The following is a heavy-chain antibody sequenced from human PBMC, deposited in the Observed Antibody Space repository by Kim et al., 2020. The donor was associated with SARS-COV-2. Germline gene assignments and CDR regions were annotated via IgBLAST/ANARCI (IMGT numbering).Heavy chain of an antibody. CDR3: AKDVLSMVRGDPYYFDY. V-gene: IGHV3-23*01. J-gene: IGHJ4*02. D-gene: IGHD3-10*01. Sequence: VKGRFTISRDNSKNTLYLRMNSLRAEDTAVYYCAKDVLSMVRGDPYYFDYWGQGTLVTVSS.